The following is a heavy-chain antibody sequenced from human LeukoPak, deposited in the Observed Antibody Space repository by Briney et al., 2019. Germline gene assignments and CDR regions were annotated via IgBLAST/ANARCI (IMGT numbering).Heavy chain of an antibody. V-gene: IGHV4-39*02. CDR1: GGSISSSSSDC. J-gene: IGHJ4*02. Sequence: PSETLSLTCTVSGGSISSSSSDCWGWIRQPPGKGLEWIGSICHSGRTYYNPSLKSRVTISVDTTENQFSLKVTSVTAADTALYYCAREENTFGSSPGLDYWAREPWSPSPQ. CDR2: ICHSGRT. D-gene: IGHD5-18*01. CDR3: AREENTFGSSPGLDY.